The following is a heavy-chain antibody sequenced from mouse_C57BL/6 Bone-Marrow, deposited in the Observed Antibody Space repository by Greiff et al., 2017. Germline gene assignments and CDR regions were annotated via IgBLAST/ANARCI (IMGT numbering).Heavy chain of an antibody. CDR3: ARYYGSTLFDY. CDR1: GYTFTNYW. CDR2: IYPGGGYT. V-gene: IGHV1-63*01. Sequence: QVQLQQSGAELVRPGTSVKMSCKASGYTFTNYWIGWAKQRPGHGLEWIGDIYPGGGYTTYNEKFKGKATLTANKSSSTAYMQFSSLTSEDSAIYYCARYYGSTLFDYWGQGTTLTVSS. J-gene: IGHJ2*01. D-gene: IGHD1-1*01.